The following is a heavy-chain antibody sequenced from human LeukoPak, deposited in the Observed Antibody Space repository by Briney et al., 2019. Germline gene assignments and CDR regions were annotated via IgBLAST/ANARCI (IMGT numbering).Heavy chain of an antibody. D-gene: IGHD3-10*01. V-gene: IGHV3-7*01. CDR2: IKQDGSEK. Sequence: GGSLRLSCAASGFTFSSYWMSWVRQAPGKGLEWVASIKQDGSEKYYVDSVKGRFTISRDNAKNSLYLQMNSLRAEDTAVHYCARDLWAAYYYGRCFDYWGQGTLVTVSS. J-gene: IGHJ4*02. CDR3: ARDLWAAYYYGRCFDY. CDR1: GFTFSSYW.